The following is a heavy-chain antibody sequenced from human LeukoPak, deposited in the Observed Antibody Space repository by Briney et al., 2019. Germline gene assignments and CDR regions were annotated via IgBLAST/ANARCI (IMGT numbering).Heavy chain of an antibody. Sequence: SQTLSLTCTVSGGSISSGSYYWSWIRQPAGKGLEWIVRIYTSGSTNYNPSLKSRVTISVDTPKNQFSRKLSAVTAADTAVYYCARDSPPFDYWGQGTLVTVSS. V-gene: IGHV4-61*02. CDR2: IYTSGST. CDR3: ARDSPPFDY. J-gene: IGHJ4*02. CDR1: GGSISSGSYY.